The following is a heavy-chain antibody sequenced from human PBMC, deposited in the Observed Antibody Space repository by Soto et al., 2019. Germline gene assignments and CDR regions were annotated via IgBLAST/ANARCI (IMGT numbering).Heavy chain of an antibody. CDR3: ARTPPLEPVHFDY. Sequence: QVQLVQSGAEVKKPGASVKVSCKASGYTFTSYGISWVRQAPGQGLEWMGGISAYNGNTNHAQELPGRVTMTTATSTSTAYMELMSLRSDDTAVYYCARTPPLEPVHFDYWGQGTLVTVSS. V-gene: IGHV1-18*01. J-gene: IGHJ4*02. CDR1: GYTFTSYG. CDR2: ISAYNGNT. D-gene: IGHD2-15*01.